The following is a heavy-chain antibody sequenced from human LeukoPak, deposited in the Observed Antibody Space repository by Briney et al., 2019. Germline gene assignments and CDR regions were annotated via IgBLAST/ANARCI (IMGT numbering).Heavy chain of an antibody. CDR2: IKQDGSEK. V-gene: IGHV3-7*03. CDR3: AKDPRLTMTTVTIGFDY. D-gene: IGHD4-17*01. J-gene: IGHJ4*02. CDR1: GFTFSSYW. Sequence: GGSLRLSCAASGFTFSSYWMSWVRRAPGKGLEWVANIKQDGSEKYYVDSVKGRFTISRDNAKNSLYLQMNSLRAEDTAVYYCAKDPRLTMTTVTIGFDYWGQGTLVTVSS.